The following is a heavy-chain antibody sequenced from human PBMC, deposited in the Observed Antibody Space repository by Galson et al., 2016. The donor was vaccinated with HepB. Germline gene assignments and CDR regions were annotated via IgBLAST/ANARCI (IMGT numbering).Heavy chain of an antibody. CDR3: ARYQGHLAARRRTSNWFDP. CDR1: GGSFSAYY. D-gene: IGHD6-6*01. V-gene: IGHV4-34*01. J-gene: IGHJ5*02. Sequence: SETLSLTCVVSGGSFSAYYWSWIRQPPGKGLEWIGEINHLGRTNYNPTLKGRITTSVDTSKNQFSLNLTSVTAADTAVYYCARYQGHLAARRRTSNWFDPRGQGTLVTVSS. CDR2: INHLGRT.